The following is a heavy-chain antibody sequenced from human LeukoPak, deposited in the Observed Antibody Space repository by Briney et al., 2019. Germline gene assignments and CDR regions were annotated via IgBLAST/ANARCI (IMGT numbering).Heavy chain of an antibody. V-gene: IGHV3-30*02. D-gene: IGHD5-18*01. J-gene: IGHJ6*03. CDR1: GFTFSSYG. CDR3: AKDWVATAYYYYMDV. CDR2: IRYDGSNK. Sequence: PGGSLRLSCAASGFTFSSYGIHWVRQAPGKGLEWVAFIRYDGSNKYYADSVKGRFTISRDNSKNTLYLQMNSLRAEDTAVYYCAKDWVATAYYYYMDVGGKGTTVTISS.